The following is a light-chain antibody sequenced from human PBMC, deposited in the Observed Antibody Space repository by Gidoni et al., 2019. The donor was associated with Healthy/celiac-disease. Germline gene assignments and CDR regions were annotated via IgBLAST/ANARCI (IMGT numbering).Light chain of an antibody. CDR2: EVS. Sequence: QSALTQPASVSGSPGQSITISCTGTSSDVGSYTLVSWYQQHPGKAPNLMIYEVSKRPSGVSNLFSGSKSGNAASLTISGLQAEDEADYCCCSYAGSSTLGVFGGGTKLTVL. J-gene: IGLJ2*01. CDR3: CSYAGSSTLGV. CDR1: SSDVGSYTL. V-gene: IGLV2-23*02.